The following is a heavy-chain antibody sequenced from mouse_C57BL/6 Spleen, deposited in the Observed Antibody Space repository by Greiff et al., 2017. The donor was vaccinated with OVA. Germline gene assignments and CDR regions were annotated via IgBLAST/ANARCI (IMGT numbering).Heavy chain of an antibody. Sequence: DVQLQESGPELVKPGASVKISCKASGYSFTGYYMNWVKQSPEKSLEWIGEINPSTGGTTYNQKFKAKATLTVDKSSSTAYMQLKSLTSEDSAVYYCARRGGQYFECWGKGTTLTVAS. J-gene: IGHJ2*01. CDR3: ARRGGQYFEC. CDR1: GYSFTGYY. V-gene: IGHV1-42*01. CDR2: INPSTGGT. D-gene: IGHD3-3*01.